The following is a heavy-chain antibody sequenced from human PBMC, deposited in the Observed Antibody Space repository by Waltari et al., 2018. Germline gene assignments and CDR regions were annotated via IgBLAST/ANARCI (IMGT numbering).Heavy chain of an antibody. D-gene: IGHD6-13*01. Sequence: EVQLVQSGAEVKKPGESLKISCKGSGSSFTSYWIGWVRQMPGKGLEWRGSIEPGDADTRYSPSFQGKVTIAADKSISTAYLQWSSLKAADTARYYCACTYSSSWPFDYWGQGTLVTVSS. CDR3: ACTYSSSWPFDY. V-gene: IGHV5-51*03. J-gene: IGHJ4*02. CDR1: GSSFTSYW. CDR2: IEPGDADT.